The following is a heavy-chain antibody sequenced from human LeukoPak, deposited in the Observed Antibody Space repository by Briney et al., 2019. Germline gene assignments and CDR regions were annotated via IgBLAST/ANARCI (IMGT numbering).Heavy chain of an antibody. D-gene: IGHD1-14*01. V-gene: IGHV4-34*01. CDR3: ASYRIYYYYGMDV. CDR2: INHSGST. J-gene: IGHJ6*02. CDR1: GGSFSGYY. Sequence: SETLSLTCAVYGGSFSGYYWSWIRQPPGKGLEWIGEINHSGSTNYNPSLKSRVTISVDTSKNQFSLKLSSVTAADTAVYYCASYRIYYYYGMDVWGQGTTVTVS.